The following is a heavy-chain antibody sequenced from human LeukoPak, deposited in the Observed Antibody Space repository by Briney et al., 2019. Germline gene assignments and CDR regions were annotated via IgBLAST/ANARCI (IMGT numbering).Heavy chain of an antibody. CDR2: IYYSGST. Sequence: KPSETLSLTCTVSGGSISSYYWSWIRQPPGKGLEWIGYIYYSGSTNYNPSLKSRVTISVDTSKNQFSLKLSSVTAADTAVYYCARGILWFGELLAYYFDYWGQGTLVTVSS. D-gene: IGHD3-10*01. CDR1: GGSISSYY. CDR3: ARGILWFGELLAYYFDY. J-gene: IGHJ4*02. V-gene: IGHV4-59*01.